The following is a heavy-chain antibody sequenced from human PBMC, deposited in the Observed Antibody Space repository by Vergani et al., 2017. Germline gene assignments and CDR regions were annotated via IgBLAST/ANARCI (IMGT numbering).Heavy chain of an antibody. J-gene: IGHJ6*02. CDR1: GGSISSSNW. CDR2: IYHSGST. CDR3: ARFLTGTTIYYYYGMDV. V-gene: IGHV4-4*02. D-gene: IGHD1-20*01. Sequence: QVQLQESGPGLVKPSGTLSLTCAVSGGSISSSNWWSWVRQPPGKGLEWIGEIYHSGSTNYNPSLKSRVTISVDKSKNQFSLKLSSVTAADTAVYSCARFLTGTTIYYYYGMDVWGQGTTVTVSS.